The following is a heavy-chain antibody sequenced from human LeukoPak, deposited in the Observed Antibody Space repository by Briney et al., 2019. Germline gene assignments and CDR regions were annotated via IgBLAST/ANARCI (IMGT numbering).Heavy chain of an antibody. CDR1: GGTFNSYA. CDR3: ARVVVVVPSGGLGWFDP. J-gene: IGHJ5*02. D-gene: IGHD2-2*01. Sequence: SVKVSCKASGGTFNSYAVTWVRQAPGQGLEWIGGIIPLFGTAKYAQKFKGRVTITADESATTAYMEVSSLRSEDTAVYYCARVVVVVPSGGLGWFDPWGQGTLVTVSS. CDR2: IIPLFGTA. V-gene: IGHV1-69*13.